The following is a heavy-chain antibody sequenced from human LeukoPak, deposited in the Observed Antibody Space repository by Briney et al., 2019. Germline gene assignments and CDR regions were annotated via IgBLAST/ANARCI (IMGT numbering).Heavy chain of an antibody. J-gene: IGHJ4*02. CDR3: ASYRSARDYGCFDY. CDR1: GYTFTGYY. V-gene: IGHV1-2*02. Sequence: AASVKVSCTASGYTFTGYYMHWVRQAPGQGLEWMGWINPNSGGTNYAQKFQGRVTMTRDTSISTAYMELSRLRSDDTAVYYCASYRSARDYGCFDYWGQGTLVTVSS. CDR2: INPNSGGT. D-gene: IGHD4-17*01.